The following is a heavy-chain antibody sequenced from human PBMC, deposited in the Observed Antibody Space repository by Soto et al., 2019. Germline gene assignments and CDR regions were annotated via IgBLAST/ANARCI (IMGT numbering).Heavy chain of an antibody. V-gene: IGHV3-9*01. Sequence: EVQLVESGGGLVQPGGSLRLSCAASGFTFDDYAIHWVRQAPGEGLEWVSGISWNGAATGYVDSVKGRFSISRDNTKNTLYLQMDSLRSEDTAVYYCANLPLYGSGFDCWGQGTLVTVSS. CDR2: ISWNGAAT. CDR1: GFTFDDYA. D-gene: IGHD3-10*01. J-gene: IGHJ4*02. CDR3: ANLPLYGSGFDC.